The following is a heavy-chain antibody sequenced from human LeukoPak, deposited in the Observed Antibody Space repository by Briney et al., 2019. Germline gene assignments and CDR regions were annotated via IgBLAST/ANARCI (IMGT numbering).Heavy chain of an antibody. J-gene: IGHJ4*02. CDR1: GYTFTSFF. D-gene: IGHD3-10*01. Sequence: ASVKVSCKASGYTFTSFFMHWVRQAPGQGLEWMGIINPRGGSATSAQKLQGRVTMTTDTSTSTAYMELRSLRSDDTAVYYCAAITMVRGGYYFDYWGQGTLVTVSS. V-gene: IGHV1-46*01. CDR3: AAITMVRGGYYFDY. CDR2: INPRGGSA.